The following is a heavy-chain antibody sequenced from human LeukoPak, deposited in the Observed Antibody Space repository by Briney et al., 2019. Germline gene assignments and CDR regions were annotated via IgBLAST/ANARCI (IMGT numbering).Heavy chain of an antibody. J-gene: IGHJ4*02. CDR3: ARRDAGLAFDY. D-gene: IGHD6-13*01. Sequence: GESPKISCKGSGYTFTTYWIAWVRQMPGKDLEWMGIIYPGDSDTRYSPSFQGQVTISADKSITTAYLQWSSLKASDTAMYYCARRDAGLAFDYWGQGTLVTVSS. CDR2: IYPGDSDT. V-gene: IGHV5-51*01. CDR1: GYTFTTYW.